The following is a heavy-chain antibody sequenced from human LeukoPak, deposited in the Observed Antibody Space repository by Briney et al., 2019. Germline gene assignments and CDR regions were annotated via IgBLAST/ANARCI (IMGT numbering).Heavy chain of an antibody. Sequence: ASVKVSCKASGYTFTNYGISWVRQAPGQGLEWMGWINPNSGGTNYAQRFQGRVTMTRDTSIRTAYMELSRLRSDDTAVYYCARDLPSSTDGDYWGQGTLVTVSS. CDR2: INPNSGGT. V-gene: IGHV1-2*02. J-gene: IGHJ4*02. CDR1: GYTFTNYG. CDR3: ARDLPSSTDGDY. D-gene: IGHD4-17*01.